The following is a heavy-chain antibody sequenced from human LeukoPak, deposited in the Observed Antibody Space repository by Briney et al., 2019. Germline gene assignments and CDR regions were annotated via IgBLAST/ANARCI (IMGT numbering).Heavy chain of an antibody. D-gene: IGHD3-3*01. CDR3: ARDKTFEVVNFFDY. V-gene: IGHV4-39*07. J-gene: IGHJ4*02. Sequence: PSETPSLTCTVSGGAITSGSYYWSWIRQPPGKGLEWIGSIYYSGSTYYNPSLESRITVSLDTSKNQFSLKVSSVTAADAAVYYCARDKTFEVVNFFDYWGQGTPVTVSS. CDR1: GGAITSGSYY. CDR2: IYYSGST.